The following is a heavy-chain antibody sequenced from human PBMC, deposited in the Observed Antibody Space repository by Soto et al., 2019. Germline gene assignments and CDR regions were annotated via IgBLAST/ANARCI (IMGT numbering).Heavy chain of an antibody. CDR3: SRPRGDSAGSDH. D-gene: IGHD2-21*02. V-gene: IGHV4-30-4*01. J-gene: IGHJ4*02. CDR2: ISYSGTT. Sequence: QVQLQESGPGLVKPSQTLSLTCTVSGDSISSNNNYWSWIRQPPGEGLEWIGFISYSGTTSYSPSLNRQVAIALGTPNHHSAQCLCSVTDADTEVYCCSRPRGDSAGSDHWGQGTLV. CDR1: GDSISSNNNY.